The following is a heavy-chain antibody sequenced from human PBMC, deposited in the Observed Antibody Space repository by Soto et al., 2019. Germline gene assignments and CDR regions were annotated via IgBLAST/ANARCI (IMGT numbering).Heavy chain of an antibody. J-gene: IGHJ4*02. Sequence: PSETLSLTCTVSGGSISSNYWSWIRQPPGKGLEWIGYIYNSGTTNYNPSLKGRVTISVNTPRNQLSLRLSSVTAADTAVYYCARTASRLGVLIGWGQGTLVTVSS. V-gene: IGHV4-59*01. CDR1: GGSISSNY. CDR2: IYNSGTT. CDR3: ARTASRLGVLIG. D-gene: IGHD3-3*01.